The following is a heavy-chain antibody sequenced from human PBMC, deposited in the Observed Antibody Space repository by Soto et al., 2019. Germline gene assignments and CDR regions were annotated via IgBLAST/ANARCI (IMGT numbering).Heavy chain of an antibody. J-gene: IGHJ4*02. V-gene: IGHV1-3*05. CDR3: ATSIVVVIALDY. Sequence: QVQLVQSGAEEKKPGASVKVSCKASGYTFTSYAMHWVRQAPGQRLEWMGWINAGNGNTKYSQKFQGRVTITRDTAAWTTYMELSSLSSVDTAVYYCATSIVVVIALDYWGQGTLVTVSS. CDR1: GYTFTSYA. CDR2: INAGNGNT. D-gene: IGHD2-21*01.